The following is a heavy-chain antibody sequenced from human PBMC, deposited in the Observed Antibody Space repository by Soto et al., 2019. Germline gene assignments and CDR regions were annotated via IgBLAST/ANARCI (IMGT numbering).Heavy chain of an antibody. D-gene: IGHD1-26*01. CDR1: GFTFNTYS. V-gene: IGHV3-21*02. CDR2: ISSGSRYI. J-gene: IGHJ4*02. Sequence: EVQVVESGGDLVKPGGSLRLSCAASGFTFNTYSMNWVRQAPGKGLEWVSAISSGSRYIFYADSVKGRFTISRDNARNSLYLQMNSLRVEDTAVYYCARDRGIVATGPPFDSWGQGTLVTVSS. CDR3: ARDRGIVATGPPFDS.